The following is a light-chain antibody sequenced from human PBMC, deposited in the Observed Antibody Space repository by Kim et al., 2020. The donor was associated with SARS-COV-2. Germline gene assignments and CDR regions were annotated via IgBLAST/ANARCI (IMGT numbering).Light chain of an antibody. J-gene: IGKJ2*01. CDR3: QQSYSTLVYS. CDR1: QSIATF. CDR2: AAS. Sequence: DIQMTQSPSSLSASVGDRVTITCRANQSIATFLTWFQQKPGQAPKLLIYAASSLQSGVPSRFTASGSGTHFTLTISSLQLEDFATYYCQQSYSTLVYSFGQGTKLEIK. V-gene: IGKV1-39*01.